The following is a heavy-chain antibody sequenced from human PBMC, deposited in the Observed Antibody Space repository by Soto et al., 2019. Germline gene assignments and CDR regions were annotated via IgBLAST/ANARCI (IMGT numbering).Heavy chain of an antibody. D-gene: IGHD2-15*01. Sequence: QVQLQQWGAGLLKPSETLSLTCAVSGGSFSAYYWTWIRQPPGRGLEWIGEIDHSGSTSYNPSLEGRVTMSIDTAKNRFSLNVTSVTAADTAVYYCVRGLRYSGMDVWGQGTTVTVS. CDR1: GGSFSAYY. V-gene: IGHV4-34*01. J-gene: IGHJ6*02. CDR2: IDHSGST. CDR3: VRGLRYSGMDV.